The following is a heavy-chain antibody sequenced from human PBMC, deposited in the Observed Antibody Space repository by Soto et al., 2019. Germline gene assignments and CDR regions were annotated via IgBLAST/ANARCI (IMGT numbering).Heavy chain of an antibody. Sequence: EVQLVESGGGLVKPGGSLRLSCAASGFTFSSYSMNWVRQAPGKGLEWVSSISSSSSYIYYADSVKGRFTISRDNAKNSLYLQMNSLRAEDTAAYYCARVGHYYYYYMDVWGKGTTVTVSS. V-gene: IGHV3-21*01. CDR2: ISSSSSYI. CDR1: GFTFSSYS. J-gene: IGHJ6*03. CDR3: ARVGHYYYYYMDV.